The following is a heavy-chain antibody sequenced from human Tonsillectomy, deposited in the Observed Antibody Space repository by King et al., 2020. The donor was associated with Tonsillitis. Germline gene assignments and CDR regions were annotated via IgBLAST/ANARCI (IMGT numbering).Heavy chain of an antibody. CDR3: ARGNRDMIVVVSPPNDAFDI. CDR2: IIPIFATT. J-gene: IGHJ3*02. CDR1: GGTFSSYA. Sequence: VQLVQSGAEVKKPGSSVKVSCKASGGTFSSYAISWVRQAPGQGLEWMGGIIPIFATTKYAQKFQGRVTITADESTSTAYMELSSLRSEDTAVYYCARGNRDMIVVVSPPNDAFDIWGQGTMVTVSS. D-gene: IGHD3-22*01. V-gene: IGHV1-69*01.